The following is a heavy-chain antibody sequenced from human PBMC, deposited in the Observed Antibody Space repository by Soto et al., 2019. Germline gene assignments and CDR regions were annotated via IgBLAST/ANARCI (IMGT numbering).Heavy chain of an antibody. J-gene: IGHJ3*02. CDR2: ISSSGSTI. CDR3: ARDSSVGEWLRFGHAFDI. Sequence: QVQLVESGGGLVKPGGSLRLSCAASGFTFSDYYMSWIRQAPGKGLEWVSYISSSGSTIYYADSVKGRFTISRDNAKNSLYRQMNRLRAEDTAVYYCARDSSVGEWLRFGHAFDIWGQGTMVTVSS. CDR1: GFTFSDYY. V-gene: IGHV3-11*01. D-gene: IGHD5-12*01.